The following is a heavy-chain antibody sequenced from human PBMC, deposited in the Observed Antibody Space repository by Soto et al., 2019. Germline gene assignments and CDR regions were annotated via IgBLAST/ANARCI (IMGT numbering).Heavy chain of an antibody. CDR3: AKGSPDSRGYHFFFDY. CDR1: GFTFSNYG. CDR2: ISGSGADT. J-gene: IGHJ4*02. Sequence: EVQLLESGGGLVQPGGSLRLSCAASGFTFSNYGMSWVRQAPGKGLEWVSAISGSGADTNYADSVKGRCTISRDNSEITLFLQILRLRAEDTAVYYCAKGSPDSRGYHFFFDYWGQGTLVTVSS. V-gene: IGHV3-23*01. D-gene: IGHD3-22*01.